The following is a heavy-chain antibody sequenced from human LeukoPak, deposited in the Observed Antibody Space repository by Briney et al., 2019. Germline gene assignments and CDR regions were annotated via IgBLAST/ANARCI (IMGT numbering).Heavy chain of an antibody. V-gene: IGHV1-46*01. CDR2: INPSGSST. D-gene: IGHD1-26*01. Sequence: ASVKVSCKASGYSFTSHYMHWVRQAPGQGLEWMGLINPSGSSTLYAQKFQGRVTMTRDMSTSTVYMELSSLRSEDTAVYYCAREKEWELGNDAFDIWGQGTMVTVSS. CDR3: AREKEWELGNDAFDI. J-gene: IGHJ3*02. CDR1: GYSFTSHY.